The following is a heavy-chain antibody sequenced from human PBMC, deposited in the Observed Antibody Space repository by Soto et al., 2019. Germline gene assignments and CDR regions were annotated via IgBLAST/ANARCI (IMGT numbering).Heavy chain of an antibody. CDR1: GFTFSSYD. Sequence: GGSLRLSCAASGFTFSSYDMHWVRQATGKGLEWVSAIGTAGDTYYPGSVKGRFTISRENAKNSLYLQMNSLRAEDTAVYYCARAVVGDYGDYAVRYYYYYGMDVWGQGTTVTVSS. D-gene: IGHD4-17*01. J-gene: IGHJ6*02. CDR2: IGTAGDT. V-gene: IGHV3-13*01. CDR3: ARAVVGDYGDYAVRYYYYYGMDV.